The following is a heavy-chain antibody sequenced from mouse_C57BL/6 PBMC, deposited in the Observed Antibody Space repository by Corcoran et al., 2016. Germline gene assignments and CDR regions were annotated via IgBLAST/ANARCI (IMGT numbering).Heavy chain of an antibody. V-gene: IGHV8-12*01. Sequence: QVTLKESGPGLLQSSKTLSLTCSFSGFSLSSSGMGVSWIRQPSGKGLEWLAHIYWDDDKRYNPSLQSRLTTPKDTSRNQVFLKITSVDTADTATYYCARKRGYYAMDYWGQGTSVTVSS. J-gene: IGHJ4*01. CDR3: ARKRGYYAMDY. CDR1: GFSLSSSGMG. CDR2: IYWDDDK.